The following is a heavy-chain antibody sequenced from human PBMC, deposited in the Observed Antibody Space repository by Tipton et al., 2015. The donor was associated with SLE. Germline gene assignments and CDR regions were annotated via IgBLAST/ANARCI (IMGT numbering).Heavy chain of an antibody. CDR1: GASITSHY. V-gene: IGHV4-59*11. J-gene: IGHJ4*02. CDR2: VYYTGST. D-gene: IGHD6-25*01. CDR3: TRVIRQQRGGASDY. Sequence: TLSLTCTVSGASITSHYWSWIRQPPGKGLEWIGYVYYTGSTSYSPSLKGRVTISLDTSKNQFSLNLSSVTAADTAVYYCTRVIRQQRGGASDYWGQGTLVTVSS.